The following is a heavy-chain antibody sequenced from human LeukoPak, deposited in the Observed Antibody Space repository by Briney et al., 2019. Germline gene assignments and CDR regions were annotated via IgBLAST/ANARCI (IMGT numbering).Heavy chain of an antibody. CDR1: GGSISSYY. CDR3: AKLPHYYDSSGPQEYYFDY. CDR2: IYYSGST. Sequence: SEALSLTCTVSGGSISSYYWSWIRQPPGKGLEWIGYIYYSGSTNYNPSLKSRVTISEDTSKNQFSLKLSSVTAADTAVYYCAKLPHYYDSSGPQEYYFDYWGQGTLVTVSS. V-gene: IGHV4-59*01. D-gene: IGHD3-22*01. J-gene: IGHJ4*02.